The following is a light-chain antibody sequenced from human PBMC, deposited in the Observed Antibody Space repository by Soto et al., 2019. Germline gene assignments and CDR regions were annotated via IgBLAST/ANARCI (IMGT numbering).Light chain of an antibody. Sequence: QSALTQPASVSGSPGQSITISCTGTSSDVGHYNYVSWYQQHPGKAPKLMIFEVDKRHSGVSNRFSGSKSGNTASLTISGLQAEDEGDYYCSSYTSSTTRVFGGGTKVTVL. CDR1: SSDVGHYNY. J-gene: IGLJ3*02. CDR2: EVD. V-gene: IGLV2-14*01. CDR3: SSYTSSTTRV.